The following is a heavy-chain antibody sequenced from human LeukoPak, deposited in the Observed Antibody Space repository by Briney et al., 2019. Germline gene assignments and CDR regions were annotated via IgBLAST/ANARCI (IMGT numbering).Heavy chain of an antibody. D-gene: IGHD2-15*01. Sequence: GGSLRLSCAASGFTFSSYWMSWVPQTPGKGLEWVAFISYDGNNKYYADSVKGRFTISRDNSKNTLSLQMDSLRPDDTAVYYCARDLSRRYSIDYWGQGTLVTVSS. V-gene: IGHV3-30-3*01. CDR2: ISYDGNNK. J-gene: IGHJ4*02. CDR1: GFTFSSYW. CDR3: ARDLSRRYSIDY.